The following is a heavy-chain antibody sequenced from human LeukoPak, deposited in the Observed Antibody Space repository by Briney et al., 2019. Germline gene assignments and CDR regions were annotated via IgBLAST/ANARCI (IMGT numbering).Heavy chain of an antibody. D-gene: IGHD3-10*02. Sequence: GGSQRLSCGASGFTFSSYSMSWVRQAPGKGLEWVSAINTSGGSTYYADSVKGRFTISRDHSKNTLYLQMNSLRAEDTAVYYCAELGITMIGGVWGKGTTVTISS. CDR1: GFTFSSYS. CDR3: AELGITMIGGV. J-gene: IGHJ6*04. CDR2: INTSGGST. V-gene: IGHV3-23*01.